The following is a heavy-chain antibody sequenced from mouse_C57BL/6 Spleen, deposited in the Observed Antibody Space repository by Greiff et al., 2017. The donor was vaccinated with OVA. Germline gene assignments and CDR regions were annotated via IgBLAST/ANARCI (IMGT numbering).Heavy chain of an antibody. J-gene: IGHJ1*03. CDR1: GYTFTDYY. Sequence: VQLQQSGPELVKPGASVKISCKASGYTFTDYYMNWVKQSHGKSLEWIGDINPNNGGTSYNQKFKGKATLTVDKSSSTAYMELRSLTSEDSAVYYCARRDGYFYFDVWGTGTTVTVSS. D-gene: IGHD2-3*01. CDR2: INPNNGGT. V-gene: IGHV1-26*01. CDR3: ARRDGYFYFDV.